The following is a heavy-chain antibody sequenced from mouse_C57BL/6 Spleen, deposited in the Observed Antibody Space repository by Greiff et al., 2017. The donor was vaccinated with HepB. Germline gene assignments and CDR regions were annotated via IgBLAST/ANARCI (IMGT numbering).Heavy chain of an antibody. CDR2: IDPSDSYT. V-gene: IGHV1-69*01. CDR1: GYTFTSYW. J-gene: IGHJ1*03. Sequence: QVQLQQPGAELVMPGASVKLSCKASGYTFTSYWMHWVKQRPGQGLEWIGEIDPSDSYTNYNQKFKGKSTLTVDKSSSTAYMQLSSLTSEDSAVYYCARPLGRWYFDVWGTGTTVTVSS. CDR3: ARPLGRWYFDV. D-gene: IGHD4-1*01.